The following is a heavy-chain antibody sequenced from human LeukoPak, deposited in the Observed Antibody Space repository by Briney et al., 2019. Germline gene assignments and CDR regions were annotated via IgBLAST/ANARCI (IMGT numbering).Heavy chain of an antibody. V-gene: IGHV3-30*02. D-gene: IGHD3-10*01. J-gene: IGHJ4*02. CDR2: IPSNGNDQ. CDR3: VKDTGRGDF. CDR1: GFNFNHYG. Sequence: GGSLRLSCAASGFNFNHYGMHWVRQAPGKGLEWVTFIPSNGNDQYYADSVKGRFTISRDNSRNTLYLHMNGLRVEDTAVYYCVKDTGRGDFWGQGTLVTVSS.